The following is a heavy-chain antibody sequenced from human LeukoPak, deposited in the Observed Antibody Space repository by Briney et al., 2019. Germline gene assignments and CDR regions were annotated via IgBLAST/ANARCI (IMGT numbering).Heavy chain of an antibody. J-gene: IGHJ4*02. V-gene: IGHV4-59*01. CDR2: IYYSGST. D-gene: IGHD6-13*01. Sequence: PSETLSLTCTVSDGSISSYYWSWIRQPPGKGLEWIGHIYYSGSTNYNPSLKSRVTISVDTSKNRFSLKLSSVTAADTAVYYCAIYASSWQYFDYWGQGTLVTVSS. CDR3: AIYASSWQYFDY. CDR1: DGSISSYY.